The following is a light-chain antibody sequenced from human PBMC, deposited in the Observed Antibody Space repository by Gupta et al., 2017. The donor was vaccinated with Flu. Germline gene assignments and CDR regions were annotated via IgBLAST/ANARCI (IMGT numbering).Light chain of an antibody. CDR3: QVSKRDNDRYV. V-gene: IGLV3-21*01. Sequence: GKAARMTGEAYNIGGRSVHRYELRPAQAPALFIYDESDRPSGMHERFSGSNDGTTATLTISRVEAEDEADYYCQVSKRDNDRYVFGSGTTITVL. CDR2: DES. J-gene: IGLJ1*01. CDR1: NIGGRS.